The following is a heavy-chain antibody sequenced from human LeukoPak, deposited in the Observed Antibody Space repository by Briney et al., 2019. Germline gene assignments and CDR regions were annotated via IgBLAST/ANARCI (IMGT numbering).Heavy chain of an antibody. CDR2: IKQDGSEK. CDR3: ARDSSGWYDFDY. J-gene: IGHJ4*02. V-gene: IGHV3-7*03. Sequence: GGSLRLSCAASGFTFSSYWMSWVRQAPATGMEWVANIKQDGSEKDYVDSVKGRFTISRDNAKNSLYLQMNSLRAEDTAVYYCARDSSGWYDFDYWGQGTLVTVSS. D-gene: IGHD6-19*01. CDR1: GFTFSSYW.